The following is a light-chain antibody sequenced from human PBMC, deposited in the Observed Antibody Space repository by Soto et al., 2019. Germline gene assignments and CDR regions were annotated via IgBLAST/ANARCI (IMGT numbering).Light chain of an antibody. CDR3: QQYYSIAA. CDR1: QSVFHSSDKRNY. Sequence: DIVLTQSPDSLTVSLGERATINCKSSQSVFHSSDKRNYLAWYQKKPGQPPKLLIYWASTRESGVPDRFSGSGSGTDFTLTISTLQAEDVPVYFCQQYYSIAAFGPGTKVDIK. V-gene: IGKV4-1*01. J-gene: IGKJ3*01. CDR2: WAS.